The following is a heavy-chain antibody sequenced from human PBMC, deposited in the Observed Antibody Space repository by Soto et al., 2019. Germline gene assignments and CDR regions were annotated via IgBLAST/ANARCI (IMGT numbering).Heavy chain of an antibody. CDR1: GDSISSGGAY. CDR3: AKIKSRYYKIISSPLDF. CDR2: VYYSGSA. D-gene: IGHD3-22*01. J-gene: IGHJ4*02. V-gene: IGHV4-31*03. Sequence: SETLSLTCTVSGDSISSGGAYRSWVRQRPGKGLEWIGYVYYSGSANYTPSLKSRTTISLDTSKNQNSLKLNSVTAADKAVYSCAKIKSRYYKIISSPLDFWGRGTWVTVSS.